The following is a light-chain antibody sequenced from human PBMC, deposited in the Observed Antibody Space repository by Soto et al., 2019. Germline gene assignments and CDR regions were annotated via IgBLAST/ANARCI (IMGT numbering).Light chain of an antibody. CDR3: QQCGNWPPIT. CDR2: DAS. CDR1: QSVRTN. Sequence: LSPGERATLSFRASQSVRTNLAWYQQKPGQAPRLLFYDASNRATGIPARFSGSGSGTDFTLTISSLEPEDFAVYYCQQCGNWPPITFGQGTRLE. J-gene: IGKJ5*01. V-gene: IGKV3-11*01.